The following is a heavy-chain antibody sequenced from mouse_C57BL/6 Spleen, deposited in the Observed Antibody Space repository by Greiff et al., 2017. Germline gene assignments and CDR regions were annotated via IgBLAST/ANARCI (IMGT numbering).Heavy chain of an antibody. D-gene: IGHD1-1*01. V-gene: IGHV14-1*01. CDR1: GFNIKDYY. CDR3: TTPYGSSYDWFAY. CDR2: IDPEDGDT. Sequence: VQLQQSGAELVRPGASVKLSCTASGFNIKDYYMHWVKQRPEQGLEWIGRIDPEDGDTAYAPKFQGKATMTADTSSNTAYLQLSSLTSEDTAVYYCTTPYGSSYDWFAYWGQGTLVTVSA. J-gene: IGHJ3*01.